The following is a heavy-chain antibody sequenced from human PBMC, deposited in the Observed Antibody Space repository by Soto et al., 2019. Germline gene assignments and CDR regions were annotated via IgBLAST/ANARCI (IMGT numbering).Heavy chain of an antibody. V-gene: IGHV3-21*01. CDR3: AKATIVAAMDV. D-gene: IGHD5-12*01. CDR1: GFALSNYS. CDR2: ISSSSSYI. Sequence: EVQLVESGGGLVKPGGSLRLSCVASGFALSNYSMNWVRQAPGKGLEWVSSISSSSSYIYYADSVTGRFTISRDSAKTSLYLQMNSLRPEDTARYYCAKATIVAAMDVWGQGTTVTVSS. J-gene: IGHJ6*02.